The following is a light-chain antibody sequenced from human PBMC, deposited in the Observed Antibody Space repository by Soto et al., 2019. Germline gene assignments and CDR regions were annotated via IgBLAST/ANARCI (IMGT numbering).Light chain of an antibody. J-gene: IGKJ1*01. V-gene: IGKV3-15*01. CDR1: QSVRSN. CDR3: QQYNNWPRT. Sequence: EIVMTQSPATLSVSPGERATLSCRASQSVRSNLAWYQQKPGQAPRLLIYGASTRATGVPARFSGSVSGTEFTLTISSLQSEDFAVYYFQQYNNWPRTFGQGTQVEIK. CDR2: GAS.